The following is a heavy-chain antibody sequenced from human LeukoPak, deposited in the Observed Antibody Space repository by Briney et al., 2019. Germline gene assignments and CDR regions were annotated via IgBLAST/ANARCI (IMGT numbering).Heavy chain of an antibody. CDR1: GYSFTDFW. CDR3: ARSESISIVRGVIAYFHH. CDR2: IYPGDSDT. J-gene: IGHJ1*01. Sequence: GESLKISCQGFGYSFTDFWIAWVRQVPGKGLEWMGIIYPGDSDTRYSPSFEGQVTISVDKFITTAYLQWSSLKASDTAVYFCARSESISIVRGVIAYFHHWGRGTLVTVSS. V-gene: IGHV5-51*01. D-gene: IGHD3-10*01.